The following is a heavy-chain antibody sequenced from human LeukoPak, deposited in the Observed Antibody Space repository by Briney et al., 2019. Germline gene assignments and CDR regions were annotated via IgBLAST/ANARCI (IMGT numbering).Heavy chain of an antibody. CDR2: IYPGDSDT. D-gene: IGHD3-3*01. Sequence: GESLKISCKGSGYSFTSYWIGWVRQMPGKGLEWMGIIYPGDSDTRYSPSFQGQVTISADKSISTAYLQWSSLKASDTAMYYCARLNYDEGRYYYYGMDVWGQGTTVTVSS. CDR3: ARLNYDEGRYYYYGMDV. J-gene: IGHJ6*02. CDR1: GYSFTSYW. V-gene: IGHV5-51*01.